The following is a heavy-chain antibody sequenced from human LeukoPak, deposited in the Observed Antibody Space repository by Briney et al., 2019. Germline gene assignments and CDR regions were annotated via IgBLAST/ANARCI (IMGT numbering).Heavy chain of an antibody. Sequence: ASVKVSCKASGYTFTGYYMHWVRQAPGQGLEWMGWINPNSGGTNYAQKFQGRVTMTRDTSISTAYMELSRLRSDDTAVYYCARHKAAQGYYMDVWGKGTTVTVSS. V-gene: IGHV1-2*02. CDR1: GYTFTGYY. CDR2: INPNSGGT. D-gene: IGHD6-6*01. J-gene: IGHJ6*03. CDR3: ARHKAAQGYYMDV.